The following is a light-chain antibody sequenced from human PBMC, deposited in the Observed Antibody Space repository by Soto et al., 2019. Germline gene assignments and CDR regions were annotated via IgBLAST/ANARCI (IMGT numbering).Light chain of an antibody. Sequence: DIQMTQSPSSLSASVGDRVTITCQASHDITSYLNWYQHKPGKAPKLLIYVASILEAGVPSRFSGRGSGTDFTFTISSLQPEDVSTYYCQRCDYLPIFGPGTTVDFK. CDR1: HDITSY. CDR3: QRCDYLPI. CDR2: VAS. V-gene: IGKV1-33*01. J-gene: IGKJ3*01.